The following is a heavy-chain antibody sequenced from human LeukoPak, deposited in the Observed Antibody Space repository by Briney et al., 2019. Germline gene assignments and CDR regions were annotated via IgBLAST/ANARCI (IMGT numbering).Heavy chain of an antibody. D-gene: IGHD2-15*01. Sequence: PGGSLRLSCAASGFTFSSYGMTWVRQPPGKGLEWIGNIYYSGSTNYNPSLKSRVTISVDMSKNQFSLKLSSATAADTAFYYCARVAAKTVDYWGQGTLVTVSS. CDR2: IYYSGST. J-gene: IGHJ4*02. CDR1: GFTFSSYG. V-gene: IGHV4-59*12. CDR3: ARVAAKTVDY.